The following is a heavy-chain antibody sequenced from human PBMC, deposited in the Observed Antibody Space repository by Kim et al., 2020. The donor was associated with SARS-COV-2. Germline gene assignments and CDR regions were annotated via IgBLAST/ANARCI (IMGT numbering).Heavy chain of an antibody. CDR1: GFTFSSYV. D-gene: IGHD3-22*01. V-gene: IGHV3-33*05. Sequence: GGSLRLSCAASGFTFSSYVMHWVRQAPGKGLEWVAVISYDGSNKYYADSVKGRFTISRDNSKNTLYLQMNSLRAEDTAVYYCASDWYYYDRSGYYGRDDAFDIWGQGTMVTVSS. CDR2: ISYDGSNK. CDR3: ASDWYYYDRSGYYGRDDAFDI. J-gene: IGHJ3*02.